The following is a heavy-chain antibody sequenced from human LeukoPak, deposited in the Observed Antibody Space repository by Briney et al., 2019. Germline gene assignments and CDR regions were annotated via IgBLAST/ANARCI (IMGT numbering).Heavy chain of an antibody. CDR3: ARDDCGDTCYPGGY. CDR2: IKAGNGDT. V-gene: IGHV1-3*01. CDR1: GYIFTKYV. D-gene: IGHD2-21*01. J-gene: IGHJ4*02. Sequence: EASVKVSCKASGYIFTKYVVHWVRQAPGQRPEWMGWIKAGNGDTKYSQNFQDRLTITRDTSASTAYMELSSLTSEDTALYYCARDDCGDTCYPGGYWGQGTLVTVSS.